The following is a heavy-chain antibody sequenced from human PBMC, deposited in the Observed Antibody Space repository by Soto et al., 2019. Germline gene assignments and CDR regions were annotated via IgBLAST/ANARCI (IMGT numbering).Heavy chain of an antibody. Sequence: SETLSLTCNVSGGSISDFYWSWIRQSPGKRLEWIGYLYYTGSTNYNPALKSRVTISLDTSKNQFSLKVRSVTAADTAVYYCARGGGYDFPSSRAPPIDVWGQGTTVTV. J-gene: IGHJ6*02. CDR2: LYYTGST. CDR3: ARGGGYDFPSSRAPPIDV. CDR1: GGSISDFY. V-gene: IGHV4-59*01. D-gene: IGHD3-3*01.